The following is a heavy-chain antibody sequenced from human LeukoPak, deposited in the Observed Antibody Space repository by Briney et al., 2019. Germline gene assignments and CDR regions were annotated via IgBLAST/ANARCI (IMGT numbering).Heavy chain of an antibody. CDR3: ARGGETWRIFGVGFDY. Sequence: PGGSLRLSCAASGFTFSSSAMSWVRQAPGKGLEWVSLIYSGGSTYYADSVKGRFTISRDDSKNTLCLQMNSLRAEDTAVYYCARGGETWRIFGVGFDYWGQGTLVTVSS. D-gene: IGHD3-3*01. J-gene: IGHJ4*02. V-gene: IGHV3-66*01. CDR1: GFTFSSSA. CDR2: IYSGGST.